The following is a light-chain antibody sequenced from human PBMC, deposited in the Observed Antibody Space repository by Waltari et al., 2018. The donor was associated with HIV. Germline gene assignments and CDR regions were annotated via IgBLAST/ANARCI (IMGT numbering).Light chain of an antibody. J-gene: IGKJ1*01. V-gene: IGKV3-15*01. Sequence: MTQYPATLSVSPGAPVSFFCGASEDIGDKLAWYQQKRGRAPRLLVSGASSRATGVPARFSGRGSGTEFTLTITGLQSNDSAIYFCQQYSTWPRTFGQGTLV. CDR1: EDIGDK. CDR2: GAS. CDR3: QQYSTWPRT.